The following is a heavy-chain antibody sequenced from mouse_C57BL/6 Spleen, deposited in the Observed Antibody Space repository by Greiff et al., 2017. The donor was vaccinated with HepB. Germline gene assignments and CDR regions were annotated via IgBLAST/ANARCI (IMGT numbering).Heavy chain of an antibody. CDR1: GYAFSSYW. D-gene: IGHD1-1*01. J-gene: IGHJ2*01. CDR3: ARGGDGSSYYFDY. CDR2: IYPGDGDT. Sequence: QVQLQQSGAELVKPGASVKISCKASGYAFSSYWMNWVKQRPGKGLEWIGQIYPGDGDTNYNGKFKGKATLTADKSSSTAYMQLSSLTSEDSAVYFCARGGDGSSYYFDYWGQGTTLTVSS. V-gene: IGHV1-80*01.